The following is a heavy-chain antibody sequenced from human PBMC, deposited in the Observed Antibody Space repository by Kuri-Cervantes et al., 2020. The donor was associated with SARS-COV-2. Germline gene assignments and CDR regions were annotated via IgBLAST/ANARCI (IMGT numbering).Heavy chain of an antibody. CDR3: AKYLYYYGTSTYLGN. J-gene: IGHJ4*02. CDR2: IYYSGSA. CDR1: GGSLSSYY. V-gene: IGHV4-59*12. Sequence: GSLRLSCSVSGGSLSSYYWSWIRQPPGKGLEWIGHIYYSGSANYNPSPKSRVTISVDTSKNQFSLKLSSVTAADTAVYYCAKYLYYYGTSTYLGNWGQGTPVTVSS. D-gene: IGHD3-10*01.